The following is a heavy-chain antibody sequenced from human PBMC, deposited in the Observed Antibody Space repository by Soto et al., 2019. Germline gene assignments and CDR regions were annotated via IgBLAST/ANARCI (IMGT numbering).Heavy chain of an antibody. Sequence: AGGSLRLSCAASGFTFSSYEMNWVRQAPGKGLEWVSYISSSGSTIYYADSVKGRFTISRDNAKNSLYLQMNSLRAEDTAVYYCARSGYDYPYYFDYWGQGTLVTVSS. CDR1: GFTFSSYE. V-gene: IGHV3-48*03. CDR3: ARSGYDYPYYFDY. D-gene: IGHD5-12*01. J-gene: IGHJ4*02. CDR2: ISSSGSTI.